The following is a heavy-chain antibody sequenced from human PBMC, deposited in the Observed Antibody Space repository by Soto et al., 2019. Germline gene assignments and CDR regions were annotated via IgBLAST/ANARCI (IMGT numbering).Heavy chain of an antibody. D-gene: IGHD1-26*01. CDR1: GLTFSSHG. J-gene: IGHJ4*02. Sequence: GGSLSLSCAASGLTFSSHGMHRVRQATGKGLMWVSSINTDGSSTNNADSVKGRFTISRDNTKNTLYLQMNSLRVEDTAVYYCARASGSNIHFDYWGQGTLVTVSS. CDR3: ARASGSNIHFDY. CDR2: INTDGSST. V-gene: IGHV3-74*01.